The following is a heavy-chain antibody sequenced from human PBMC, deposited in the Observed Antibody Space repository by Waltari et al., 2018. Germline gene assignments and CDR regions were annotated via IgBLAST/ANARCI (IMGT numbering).Heavy chain of an antibody. CDR3: ARKAGSGYPYGPFYYDN. J-gene: IGHJ4*02. D-gene: IGHD5-18*01. CDR1: GFSFGDYW. Sequence: EVHFAESGGGVVQSGGSLSLARPGPGFSFGDYWMLWVRQAPGKGLEWVSRINVDGGYISYGDSVKGRFTISRDNAKNTVFLQLNSLRAEDTAVYYCARKAGSGYPYGPFYYDNWGQGTLVTVSS. V-gene: IGHV3-74*01. CDR2: INVDGGYI.